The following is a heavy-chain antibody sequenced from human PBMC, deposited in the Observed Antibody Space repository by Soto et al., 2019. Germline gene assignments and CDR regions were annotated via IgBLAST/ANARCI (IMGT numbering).Heavy chain of an antibody. J-gene: IGHJ6*02. CDR3: ARYCSGGSCYPARVDYYYYGMDV. CDR1: GFTFSSYG. Sequence: PGGSLRLSCAASGFTFSSYGMHWVRQAPGKGLEWVAVIWYDGSNKYYADSVKGRFTISRDNSKNTLYLQMNSLRAEDTAVYYCARYCSGGSCYPARVDYYYYGMDVCGQGTTVTVSS. V-gene: IGHV3-33*01. D-gene: IGHD2-15*01. CDR2: IWYDGSNK.